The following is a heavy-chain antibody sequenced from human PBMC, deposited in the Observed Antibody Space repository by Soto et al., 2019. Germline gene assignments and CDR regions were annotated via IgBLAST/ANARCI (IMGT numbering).Heavy chain of an antibody. CDR3: AKGLVSGSYHYYYGTDV. CDR2: ISGSGDDT. CDR1: GFTFRNYA. J-gene: IGHJ6*02. V-gene: IGHV3-23*01. D-gene: IGHD1-26*01. Sequence: ESGGGLVQPGGSLRLSCAASGFTFRNYAMSWIRQAPGKGLEWVSGISGSGDDTHFGDSVKGRFTISRDNSKNTLYLQMNALRADDTAIYYCAKGLVSGSYHYYYGTDVWGQGTTVIVSS.